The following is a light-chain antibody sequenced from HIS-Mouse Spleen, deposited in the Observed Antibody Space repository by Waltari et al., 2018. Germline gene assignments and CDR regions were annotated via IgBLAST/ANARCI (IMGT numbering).Light chain of an antibody. J-gene: IGLJ3*02. CDR1: SSNLGRTY. CDR2: RNN. Sequence: QSVLTQPPSASGTPGQRVSISCSGSSSNLGRTYVYWYQQLPGTAPKLLIYRNNQRPSGVPDRFSGSKSGTSASLAISGLRSEDEADYYCAAWDDSLSGPVFGGGTKLTVL. CDR3: AAWDDSLSGPV. V-gene: IGLV1-47*01.